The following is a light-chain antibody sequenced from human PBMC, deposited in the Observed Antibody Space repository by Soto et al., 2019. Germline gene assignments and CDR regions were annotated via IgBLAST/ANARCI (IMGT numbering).Light chain of an antibody. CDR1: QTISTW. CDR2: DAS. Sequence: DIQMTQSPSTLSASLGDRVTITCRASQTISTWLAWYQQKPGQAPKLLIYDASTLESGVPSRFSGSASGTEFTLTLSSLQADDFATYYCQQSSSYSFTFGPGTKVQIK. J-gene: IGKJ3*01. V-gene: IGKV1-5*01. CDR3: QQSSSYSFT.